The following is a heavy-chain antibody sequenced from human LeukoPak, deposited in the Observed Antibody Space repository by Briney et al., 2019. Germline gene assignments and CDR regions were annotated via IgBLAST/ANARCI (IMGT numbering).Heavy chain of an antibody. CDR1: GYTFTGYY. J-gene: IGHJ5*02. D-gene: IGHD6-19*01. V-gene: IGHV1-2*02. CDR3: ARGASVADTMFA. Sequence: ASVKVSCKASGYTFTGYYMHWVRQAPGQGLEWMGWINPNIGGTNYAQKFQGRVTMTRDTSISTAYMELSRLRSDDTAVYYCARGASVADTMFAWGQGTLVTVSS. CDR2: INPNIGGT.